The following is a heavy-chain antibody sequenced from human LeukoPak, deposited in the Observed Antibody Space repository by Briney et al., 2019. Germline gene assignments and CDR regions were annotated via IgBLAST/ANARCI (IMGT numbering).Heavy chain of an antibody. V-gene: IGHV3-30-3*01. Sequence: PGGSLRLSCAASGLTFSSYAMHWVRQAPGKGLEWVAVISYDGSNKHYADSVKGRFTISRDNAKNSLYLQMNSLRAEDTAVYYCARGSSYRVTMTRDAFDIWGQGTMVTVSS. CDR3: ARGSSYRVTMTRDAFDI. J-gene: IGHJ3*02. CDR2: ISYDGSNK. D-gene: IGHD3-22*01. CDR1: GLTFSSYA.